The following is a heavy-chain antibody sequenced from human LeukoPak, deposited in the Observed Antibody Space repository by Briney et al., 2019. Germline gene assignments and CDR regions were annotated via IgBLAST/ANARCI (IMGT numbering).Heavy chain of an antibody. CDR1: GGSFSGYY. D-gene: IGHD3-22*01. J-gene: IGHJ3*02. CDR2: INHSGST. V-gene: IGHV4-34*01. CDR3: ARRAYCYDSSGYNDAFDI. Sequence: SETLSLTCAVYGGSFSGYYWSWIRQPPGKGLEWIGEINHSGSTNYNPSLKSRVTISVDTSKNQFSLKLSSVTAADTAVYYCARRAYCYDSSGYNDAFDIWGQGTMVTVSS.